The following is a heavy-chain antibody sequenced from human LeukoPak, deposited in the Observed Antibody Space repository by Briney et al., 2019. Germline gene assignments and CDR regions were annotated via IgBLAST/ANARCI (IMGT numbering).Heavy chain of an antibody. J-gene: IGHJ4*02. CDR2: IYPDVSDT. D-gene: IGHD3-3*01. CDR3: ARQYYDFWSGYPRQTYYFDY. CDR1: GYSFSSYS. Sequence: GESPKISCKGLGYSFSSYSIGWVRQMPGKGLEWMGIIYPDVSDTRYSPSFQGQVTISADKSFSTAYLQWSSLKASDTAMYYCARQYYDFWSGYPRQTYYFDYWGQGTLVTVSS. V-gene: IGHV5-51*01.